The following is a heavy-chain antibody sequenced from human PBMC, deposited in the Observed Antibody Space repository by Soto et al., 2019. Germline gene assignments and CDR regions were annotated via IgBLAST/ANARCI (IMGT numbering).Heavy chain of an antibody. D-gene: IGHD2-2*01. CDR2: IKQDGSEK. Sequence: VGPMRLSCAASGLTISTFWMTWVRQGPGKGLEWVATIKQDGSEKYYVDSVKGRFTISRDNTKKSVSLQMNSLRAEDTAVYYCASRYLEHCSSAWCSAPYDWWGQGTLVTVSS. J-gene: IGHJ4*02. CDR3: ASRYLEHCSSAWCSAPYDW. CDR1: GLTISTFW. V-gene: IGHV3-7*05.